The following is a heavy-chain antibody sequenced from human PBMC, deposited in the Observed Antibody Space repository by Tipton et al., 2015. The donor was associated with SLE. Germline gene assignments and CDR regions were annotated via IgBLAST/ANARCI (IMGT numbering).Heavy chain of an antibody. D-gene: IGHD3-3*01. CDR2: INPSGGST. CDR1: GYTFTSYY. J-gene: IGHJ4*02. CDR3: ASGGQEWLLFDY. V-gene: IGHV1-46*01. Sequence: QSGPEVKKPGASVKVSCKASGYTFTSYYMHWVRQAPGQGLEWVGIINPSGGSTSYAQKFQGRVTMTRDTSTSTVYMELSSLRSEDTAVYYCASGGQEWLLFDYWGQGTLVTVSS.